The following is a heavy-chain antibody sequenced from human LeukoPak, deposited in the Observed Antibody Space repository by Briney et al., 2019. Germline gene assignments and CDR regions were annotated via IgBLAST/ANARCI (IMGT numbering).Heavy chain of an antibody. J-gene: IGHJ4*02. Sequence: GGSLRLSCAASGFTFSSYGMHWVRQAPGKGLEWVAVISYDGSNKYYADSVKGRFTISRDNSKNTLYLQMNSLRAEDTAVHYCARASGGMVRGGIFDYWGQGTLVTVSS. CDR3: ARASGGMVRGGIFDY. V-gene: IGHV3-30*03. CDR2: ISYDGSNK. CDR1: GFTFSSYG. D-gene: IGHD3-10*01.